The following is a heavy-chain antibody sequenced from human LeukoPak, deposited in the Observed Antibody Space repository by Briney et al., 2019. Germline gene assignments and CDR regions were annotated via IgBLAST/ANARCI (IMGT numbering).Heavy chain of an antibody. D-gene: IGHD3-22*01. V-gene: IGHV1-69*13. CDR1: GGTFSSYA. CDR3: ARDLSYYDSSGYSLYYFDY. Sequence: SVKVSCKASGGTFSSYAISWVRQAPGQGLEWMGGIIPILGTANYAQKFQGRVTITADESTSTAYMELSSLRSEDTAVYYCARDLSYYDSSGYSLYYFDYWGQGTLVTVSS. CDR2: IIPILGTA. J-gene: IGHJ4*02.